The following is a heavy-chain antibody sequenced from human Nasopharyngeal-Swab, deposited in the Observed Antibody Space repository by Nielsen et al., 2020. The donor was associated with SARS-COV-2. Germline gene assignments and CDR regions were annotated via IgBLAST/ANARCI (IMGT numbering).Heavy chain of an antibody. D-gene: IGHD6-13*01. J-gene: IGHJ6*03. V-gene: IGHV3-53*04. Sequence: GGSLRLSCAASGFTVSSYYMSWVRQAPGKGLEWVSVIYSGGSTYYASSGKGRFTISRHNSKNTLYLQINSLRAEDTAVYYCARDRVGTYSSSCYRFRTYYYYYMDVWGKGTTVTVSS. CDR2: IYSGGST. CDR3: ARDRVGTYSSSCYRFRTYYYYYMDV. CDR1: GFTVSSYY.